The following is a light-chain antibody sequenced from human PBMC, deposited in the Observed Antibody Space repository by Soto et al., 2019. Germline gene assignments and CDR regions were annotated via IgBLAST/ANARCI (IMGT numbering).Light chain of an antibody. J-gene: IGKJ1*01. CDR2: EAS. CDR3: QQYKSYHLT. CDR1: QSIGNW. Sequence: IRMTQSPSTQSASVGDRVTITCRASQSIGNWLAWYQQKPGRAPKFLIYEASSLESGVPSRFSGSGSGTDFTLTIIGLQPDDFATYYCQQYKSYHLTCGQGPQVHIK. V-gene: IGKV1-5*03.